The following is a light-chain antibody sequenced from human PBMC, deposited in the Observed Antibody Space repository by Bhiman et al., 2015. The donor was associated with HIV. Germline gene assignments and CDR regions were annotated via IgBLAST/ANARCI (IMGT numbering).Light chain of an antibody. V-gene: IGLV2-14*02. CDR3: SSYASSGPSHVI. CDR1: SSDVGNYNL. J-gene: IGLJ2*01. CDR2: EVT. Sequence: QSALTQPASVSGSPGQSITISCTGTSSDVGNYNLVSWYQLHPGKAPKLMIFEVTKRPSGVSNRFSGSKSGDTASLTVSGLQAEDEADYYCSSYASSGPSHVIFGGGTKLTVL.